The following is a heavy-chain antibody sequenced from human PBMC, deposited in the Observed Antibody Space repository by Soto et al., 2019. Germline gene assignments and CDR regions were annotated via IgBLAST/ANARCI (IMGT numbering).Heavy chain of an antibody. CDR3: ARGAASGDFDF. J-gene: IGHJ4*02. Sequence: VASVKVSCKASGYTFTSYAMHWVRQAPGQRLEWMGWINAGNGNTKYSQKFQGRVTITRDTSASTAYMELSSLRSEDTAVYYCARGAASGDFDFWGQGPLITVFS. D-gene: IGHD2-15*01. CDR1: GYTFTSYA. V-gene: IGHV1-3*01. CDR2: INAGNGNT.